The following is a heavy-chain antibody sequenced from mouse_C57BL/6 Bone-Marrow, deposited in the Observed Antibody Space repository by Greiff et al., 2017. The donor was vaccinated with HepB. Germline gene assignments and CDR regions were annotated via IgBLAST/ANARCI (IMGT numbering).Heavy chain of an antibody. D-gene: IGHD1-1*01. CDR1: GYTFTSYW. V-gene: IGHV1-5*01. J-gene: IGHJ2*01. CDR3: TRYYYGSSNYFDY. CDR2: IYPGNSDT. Sequence: VHVKQSGTVLARPGASVKMSCKTSGYTFTSYWMHWVKQRPGQGLEWIGAIYPGNSDTSYNQKFKGKAKLTAVTSASTAYMELSSLTNEDSAVYYCTRYYYGSSNYFDYWGQGTTLTVSS.